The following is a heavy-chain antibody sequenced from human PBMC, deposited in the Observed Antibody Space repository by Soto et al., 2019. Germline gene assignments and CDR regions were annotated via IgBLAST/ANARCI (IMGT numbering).Heavy chain of an antibody. D-gene: IGHD2-21*02. CDR2: IYWDGDK. V-gene: IGHV2-5*02. J-gene: IGHJ6*02. CDR1: GFSLNTGGLG. Sequence: QITLKESGPTLVKPTQTLTLTCTFSGFSLNTGGLGVGWIRQPPGKALEWLALIYWDGDKRYSPSLQSRLSITKATSNRTRVLTMTNMDPVDTATYYCVHSRCGGDCLRSFSSHYYYGMDVWGPGTTVTVSS. CDR3: VHSRCGGDCLRSFSSHYYYGMDV.